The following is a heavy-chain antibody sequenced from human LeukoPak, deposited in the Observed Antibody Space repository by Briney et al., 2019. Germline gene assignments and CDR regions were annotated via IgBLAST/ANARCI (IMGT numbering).Heavy chain of an antibody. Sequence: SETLSLTCAVYGGSFSGYYWSWIRQPPGKGLEWIGEINHSGNTNYNPSLKSRVTISVDTSKNQFSLKLSSVTAADTAVYYCARAYCSGGSCQRTKRGYSYGYGYWGQGTLVTVSS. CDR3: ARAYCSGGSCQRTKRGYSYGYGY. V-gene: IGHV4-34*01. J-gene: IGHJ4*02. D-gene: IGHD2-15*01. CDR1: GGSFSGYY. CDR2: INHSGNT.